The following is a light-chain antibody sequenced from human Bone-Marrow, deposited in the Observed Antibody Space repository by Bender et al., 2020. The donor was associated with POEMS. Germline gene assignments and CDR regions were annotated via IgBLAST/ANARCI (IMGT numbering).Light chain of an antibody. CDR2: GNS. CDR3: AAWEDSLNGWV. V-gene: IGLV1-44*01. Sequence: QSVLTQPPSASGTPGQRVTISCSGSSSNIGTNPVNWYQQLPGTAPKLLIHGNSNRPSGVPDRFSGSKSGTSASLAISGLQSEDEADYYCAAWEDSLNGWVFGGGTKLTVL. CDR1: SSNIGTNP. J-gene: IGLJ3*02.